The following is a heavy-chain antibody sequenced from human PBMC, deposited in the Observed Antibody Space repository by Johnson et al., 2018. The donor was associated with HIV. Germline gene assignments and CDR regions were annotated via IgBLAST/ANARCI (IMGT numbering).Heavy chain of an antibody. D-gene: IGHD3-3*01. CDR3: TTDVEWLSGDAFDI. CDR1: GFTFSSYA. V-gene: IGHV3-30*03. CDR2: ISYDGSNK. Sequence: QVQLVESGGGVVQPGRSLRLSCVGSGFTFSSYAMHWVRQAPGKGLEWVAVISYDGSNKYYADSVKGRFTISRDDSKNTLYLQMNSLKTEDTAVYYCTTDVEWLSGDAFDIWGQGTMVTVSS. J-gene: IGHJ3*02.